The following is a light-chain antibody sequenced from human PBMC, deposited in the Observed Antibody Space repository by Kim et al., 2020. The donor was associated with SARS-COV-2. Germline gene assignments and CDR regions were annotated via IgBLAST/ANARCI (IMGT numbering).Light chain of an antibody. CDR1: ESINTY. Sequence: SPGERATLSCRASESINTYLAWYQQRPGQAPRLLIFDASDRATGIPDRFSGSGSGTDFTLTISTLEPEDSAVYYCQRRSNWPPMYTFGPGTKLEI. J-gene: IGKJ2*01. CDR3: QRRSNWPPMYT. CDR2: DAS. V-gene: IGKV3-11*01.